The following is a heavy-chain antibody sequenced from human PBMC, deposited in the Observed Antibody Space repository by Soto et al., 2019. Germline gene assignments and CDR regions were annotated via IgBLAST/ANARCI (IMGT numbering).Heavy chain of an antibody. D-gene: IGHD3-10*01. J-gene: IGHJ4*01. CDR3: ARDQILGSGTYDN. Sequence: GGSLRLSCAASGFTFGSYWMHWVRQAPGKGLVWVSRIKTDGSETNYADSVKGRFTISRDSATSTLFLQMNSLRAEDTAVYYCARDQILGSGTYDNWGHGTLVTVSS. CDR2: IKTDGSET. V-gene: IGHV3-74*01. CDR1: GFTFGSYW.